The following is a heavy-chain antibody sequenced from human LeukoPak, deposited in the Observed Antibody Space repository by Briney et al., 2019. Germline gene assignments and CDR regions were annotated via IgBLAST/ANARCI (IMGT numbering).Heavy chain of an antibody. Sequence: PGGSLRLSCAASGFTFSDYYMSWIRQAPGKGLEWVSYISSSGSTIYYADSVKGRFTISRDNAKNSLYLQMNSLRAEDTAVYYCASSLVIIMRGIYYFDYWGQGTLVTVSS. CDR2: ISSSGSTI. CDR3: ASSLVIIMRGIYYFDY. CDR1: GFTFSDYY. D-gene: IGHD3-9*01. V-gene: IGHV3-11*04. J-gene: IGHJ4*02.